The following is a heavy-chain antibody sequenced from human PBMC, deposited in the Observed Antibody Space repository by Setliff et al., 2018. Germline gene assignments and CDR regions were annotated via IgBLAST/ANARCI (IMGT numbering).Heavy chain of an antibody. J-gene: IGHJ4*02. Sequence: SETLSLTCSLSGDSISSSSYHWGWIRQSPGKGLEWIGNIYYNGDTNRNPSLKSRVTVSVDTSRDQFSLSLSSVTAADAAIYYCARVRVVQGYYEFDHWGQGTLVIVSS. CDR1: GDSISSSSYH. D-gene: IGHD3-3*01. CDR3: ARVRVVQGYYEFDH. V-gene: IGHV4-39*07. CDR2: IYYNGDT.